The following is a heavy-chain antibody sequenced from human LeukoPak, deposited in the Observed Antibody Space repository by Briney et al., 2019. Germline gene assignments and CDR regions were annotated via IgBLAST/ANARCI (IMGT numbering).Heavy chain of an antibody. CDR3: ARAGYGSGGSDY. V-gene: IGHV1-46*01. Sequence: ASVKVSCKASGYAFTNFGISWVRQAPGQGLEWMGIINPTGGSTTYAQKFQGRVTMTRDTSTSTVYMELSSLRSDDTAVYYCARAGYGSGGSDYWGQGTLVTVSS. CDR2: INPTGGST. CDR1: GYAFTNFG. J-gene: IGHJ4*02. D-gene: IGHD4-23*01.